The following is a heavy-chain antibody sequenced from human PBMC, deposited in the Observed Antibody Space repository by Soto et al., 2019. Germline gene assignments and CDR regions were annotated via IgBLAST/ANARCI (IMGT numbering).Heavy chain of an antibody. CDR1: GDSVSTNSYS. CDR3: ARLNGYCISTNCHGYYGMDV. Sequence: QLQLQESGPGLVKPSETLSLTCTVSGDSVSTNSYSWGWIRQSPGKGLEWIETIYSSENTYYNPSILSRVTISVDTSKNEFSLRLSSVTAADTAVYYCARLNGYCISTNCHGYYGMDVWGQGTTVTVSS. J-gene: IGHJ6*02. D-gene: IGHD2-2*03. V-gene: IGHV4-39*01. CDR2: IYSSENT.